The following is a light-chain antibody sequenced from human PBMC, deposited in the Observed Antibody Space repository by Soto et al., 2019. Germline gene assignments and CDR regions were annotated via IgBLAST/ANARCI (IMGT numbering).Light chain of an antibody. Sequence: EIVMTQSPATLSVSPGETATLSCRASQSLTSYLAWYQQKPDQAPRLLIYGISTRATDIPARFSGSGSGTEFTLTISSLQSEGFAVYYCQQYNNWPLTFGGGTKVDIK. CDR2: GIS. CDR3: QQYNNWPLT. J-gene: IGKJ4*01. CDR1: QSLTSY. V-gene: IGKV3-15*01.